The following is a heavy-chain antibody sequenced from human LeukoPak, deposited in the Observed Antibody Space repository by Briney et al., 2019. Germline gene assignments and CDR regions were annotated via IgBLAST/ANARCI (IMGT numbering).Heavy chain of an antibody. V-gene: IGHV1-2*02. CDR1: GYTFTGYY. J-gene: IGHJ4*02. D-gene: IGHD5-18*01. CDR3: ASFEIQLWAD. CDR2: INPNSGGT. Sequence: EASVTVSCKASGYTFTGYYMHWVRQAPGQGLEWMGWINPNSGGTNYAQKFQGRVTMTRDMSISTAYMELSRLRSDDTAVYYCASFEIQLWADWGQGTLVTVSS.